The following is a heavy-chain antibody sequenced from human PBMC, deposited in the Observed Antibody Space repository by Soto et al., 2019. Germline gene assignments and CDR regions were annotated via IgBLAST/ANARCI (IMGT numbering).Heavy chain of an antibody. J-gene: IGHJ4*02. Sequence: GGSLRLSCAASGFTFSSYGMHWVRQAPGKGLEWVAVISYDGSNKYYADSVKGRFTISRDNSKNTLYLQMNSLKAEDTAVYYCANSGVAATPVHFSFDYWGQGTLVTVSS. CDR3: ANSGVAATPVHFSFDY. V-gene: IGHV3-30*18. CDR2: ISYDGSNK. CDR1: GFTFSSYG. D-gene: IGHD2-15*01.